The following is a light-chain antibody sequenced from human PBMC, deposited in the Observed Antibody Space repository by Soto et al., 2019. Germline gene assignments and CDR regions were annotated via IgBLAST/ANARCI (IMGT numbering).Light chain of an antibody. CDR2: YDD. Sequence: QFVLTQPPSVSEAPRQRVTISCSGSTSNVGDNAVNWYQHLPGKAPKLLVYYDDLLPSGVSDRFSGSKSGTSASLAISGLQSEDEADYFCAAWDDSLNGYVFGTGTKLTVL. CDR1: TSNVGDNA. J-gene: IGLJ1*01. V-gene: IGLV1-36*01. CDR3: AAWDDSLNGYV.